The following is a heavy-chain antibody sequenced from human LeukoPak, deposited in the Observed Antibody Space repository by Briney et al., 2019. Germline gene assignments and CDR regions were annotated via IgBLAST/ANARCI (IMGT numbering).Heavy chain of an antibody. D-gene: IGHD2-21*02. V-gene: IGHV4-31*03. CDR1: GGSINSGDYF. J-gene: IGHJ6*02. Sequence: PSVTLSLTCTVSGGSINSGDYFWSWIRQHPGRGLEWIGYIYYSESTHYNPSLKTRITISVDTSKNEFSLKLSSVTAADTAVYYCARVHHERLRLDVWGQGTTVTVSS. CDR2: IYYSEST. CDR3: ARVHHERLRLDV.